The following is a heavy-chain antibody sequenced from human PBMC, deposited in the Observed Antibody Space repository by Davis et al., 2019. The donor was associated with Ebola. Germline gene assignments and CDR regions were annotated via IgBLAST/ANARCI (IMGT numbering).Heavy chain of an antibody. D-gene: IGHD1-26*01. CDR2: FSYGDNTH. Sequence: MPSETLSLTCTVSGASISSRSHYWGWIRQPPGKGLEWVGSFSYGDNTHYYNPSLRSRVTISVDTSRNQFSLKLSSATAADTAVYYCARPWYSGTYYDAYDIWGQGTMVAVSS. V-gene: IGHV4-39*01. CDR3: ARPWYSGTYYDAYDI. J-gene: IGHJ3*02. CDR1: GASISSRSHY.